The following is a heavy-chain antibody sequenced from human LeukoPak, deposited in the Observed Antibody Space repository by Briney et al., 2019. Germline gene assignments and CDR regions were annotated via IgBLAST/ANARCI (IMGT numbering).Heavy chain of an antibody. CDR2: IRSKAYGGTV. D-gene: IGHD3-3*01. J-gene: IGHJ6*03. Sequence: GGSLRLSCTGSGFTFGDYSMTWFRQTPGKGLEWVGFIRSKAYGGTVEYAASVKGRFFISRDDSKSAAYLQMNSLRTEDTAMYYCTFFGVGNNFYYYMDVWARGPRSPSP. CDR3: TFFGVGNNFYYYMDV. CDR1: GFTFGDYS. V-gene: IGHV3-49*03.